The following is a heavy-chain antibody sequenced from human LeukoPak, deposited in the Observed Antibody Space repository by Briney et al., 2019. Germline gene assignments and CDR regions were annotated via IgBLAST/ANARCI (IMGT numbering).Heavy chain of an antibody. CDR2: ISSRSSYI. D-gene: IGHD2-15*01. CDR1: GFTFHSYG. Sequence: GGSLRLSCAASGFTFHSYGMNWVRQAPGKGLEWVSSISSRSSYINYADSVKGRFTISRDDSKNTVYLQMGSLRAEDMAVYYCARARRDCSGGSCYSYYFDFWGQGTLVTVSS. V-gene: IGHV3-21*01. CDR3: ARARRDCSGGSCYSYYFDF. J-gene: IGHJ4*02.